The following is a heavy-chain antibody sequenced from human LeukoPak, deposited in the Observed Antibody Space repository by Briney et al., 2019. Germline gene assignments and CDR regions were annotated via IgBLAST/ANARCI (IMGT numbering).Heavy chain of an antibody. Sequence: SGPTLVNPTQTLTLTCTFSGFSLSTSGVGVGWIRQPPGKALEWLALIYWDDDERYSPSLKSRLTITKDTSKNQVVLTVTSMDPVDTATYYCAHRAKILEWLPFDYWGQGTLVTVSS. V-gene: IGHV2-5*02. CDR2: IYWDDDE. J-gene: IGHJ4*02. CDR1: GFSLSTSGVG. D-gene: IGHD3-3*01. CDR3: AHRAKILEWLPFDY.